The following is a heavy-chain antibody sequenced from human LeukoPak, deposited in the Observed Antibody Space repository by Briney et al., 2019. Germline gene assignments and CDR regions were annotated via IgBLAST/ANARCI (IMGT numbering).Heavy chain of an antibody. CDR1: GFTFRNYW. Sequence: GGSLRLTCTASGFTFRNYWMSWVRQAPGKGLECVAYIKEDGSDKNYVDSVKGRFTISRDNAKSSLYLQMNSLRVEDTAVYYCVRGTRSNSFWGQGTQVTVSS. CDR3: VRGTRSNSF. V-gene: IGHV3-7*01. D-gene: IGHD6-6*01. CDR2: IKEDGSDK. J-gene: IGHJ4*02.